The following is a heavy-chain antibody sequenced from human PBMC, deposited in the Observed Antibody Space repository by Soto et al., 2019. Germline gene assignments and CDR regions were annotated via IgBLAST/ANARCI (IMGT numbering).Heavy chain of an antibody. CDR3: ARSPRNGIRGAY. J-gene: IGHJ4*02. CDR1: GFPFSAYN. V-gene: IGHV3-21*06. CDR2: ISVGSDRI. D-gene: IGHD2-15*01. Sequence: GGSLRLSCTGSGFPFSAYNMNWVRQAPGRGLEWVSSISVGSDRIYQPDSMKGRFTISRDDARNSVFLQINSLRDEDTAVYCCARSPRNGIRGAYWGQGALVTVSS.